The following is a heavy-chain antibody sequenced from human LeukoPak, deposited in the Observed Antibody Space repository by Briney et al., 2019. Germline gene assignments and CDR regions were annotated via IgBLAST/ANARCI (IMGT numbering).Heavy chain of an antibody. Sequence: QSGRSLRLSCAASGFTFSNYDMHWVRQAPGKGPEWVAVISYDGTNTKYVDSVKGRLTVSRDDAKNSLYLQMNNLRVEDTAIYYCARDLTARNYFDSWGQGTLVTVSS. D-gene: IGHD1-20*01. J-gene: IGHJ4*02. CDR2: ISYDGTNT. CDR3: ARDLTARNYFDS. CDR1: GFTFSNYD. V-gene: IGHV3-33*08.